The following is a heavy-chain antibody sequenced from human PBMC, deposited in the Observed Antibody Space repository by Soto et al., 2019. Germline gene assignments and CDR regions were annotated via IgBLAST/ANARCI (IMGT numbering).Heavy chain of an antibody. CDR3: AREVGRAIPDAFDI. D-gene: IGHD2-21*01. Sequence: QVQLQESGPGLVKPSQTLSLTCTVSGGSISSGDYYWSWIRQHPGKGLEWIGYIFYSGSTYYNPSLKSRITMSVDTSKSQFALKVCSVTAADTAVYYCAREVGRAIPDAFDIWGQGTMVTVSS. CDR1: GGSISSGDYY. CDR2: IFYSGST. V-gene: IGHV4-31*03. J-gene: IGHJ3*02.